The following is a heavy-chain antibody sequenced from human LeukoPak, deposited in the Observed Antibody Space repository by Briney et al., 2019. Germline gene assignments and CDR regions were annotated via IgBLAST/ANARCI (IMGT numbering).Heavy chain of an antibody. Sequence: PSETLSLTCAVSGGSISSSNWWSWVRQPPGQGLAWIGEIYHSGSTNYNPSLKSRVTISVDKSKNQFSLKLSSVTAADTAVYYCARDRWSSVTTDAFDIWGQGTMVTVSS. D-gene: IGHD4-17*01. V-gene: IGHV4-4*02. CDR1: GGSISSSNW. J-gene: IGHJ3*02. CDR2: IYHSGST. CDR3: ARDRWSSVTTDAFDI.